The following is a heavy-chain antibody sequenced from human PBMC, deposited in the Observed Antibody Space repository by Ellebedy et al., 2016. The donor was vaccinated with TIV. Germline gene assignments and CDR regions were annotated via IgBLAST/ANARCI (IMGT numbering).Heavy chain of an antibody. Sequence: ASVKVSXKASGYTFTSYDINWVRQATGQGLEWMGWMNPNSGNTGYAQKFQGRVTMTRNTSISTAYMELSSLRSEDTAVYYCASGGCSGGSCPDVGGWFDPWGQGTLVTVSS. CDR2: MNPNSGNT. V-gene: IGHV1-8*01. J-gene: IGHJ5*02. CDR3: ASGGCSGGSCPDVGGWFDP. CDR1: GYTFTSYD. D-gene: IGHD2-15*01.